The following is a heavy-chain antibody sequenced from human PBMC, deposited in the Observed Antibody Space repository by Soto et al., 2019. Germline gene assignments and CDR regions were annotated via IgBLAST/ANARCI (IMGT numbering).Heavy chain of an antibody. D-gene: IGHD5-12*01. CDR1: GDSVSSNSAA. Sequence: SQTLSLTCAISGDSVSSNSAAWNWIRPSPSRGLEWLGRTYYRSKWYNDYAVSVKSRITINPDTSKNQFSLQLNSVTPEDTAVYYCAMGRGYSGYDPFDYWGQGTLVTVSS. CDR2: TYYRSKWYN. V-gene: IGHV6-1*01. J-gene: IGHJ4*02. CDR3: AMGRGYSGYDPFDY.